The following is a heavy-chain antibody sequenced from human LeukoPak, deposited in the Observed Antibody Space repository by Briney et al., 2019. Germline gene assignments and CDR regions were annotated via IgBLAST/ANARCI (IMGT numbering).Heavy chain of an antibody. D-gene: IGHD1-1*01. Sequence: GGSLRLSCTASGFTFGDYAMSWIRQAPGKGLEWVGFIRSKAYGETADYAASVKGRFTISRDDSKAIAYLQMNSPKTEDTAVYHCTRDRGAYNLYDYWGQGTLVTVSS. J-gene: IGHJ4*02. CDR3: TRDRGAYNLYDY. CDR1: GFTFGDYA. CDR2: IRSKAYGETA. V-gene: IGHV3-49*03.